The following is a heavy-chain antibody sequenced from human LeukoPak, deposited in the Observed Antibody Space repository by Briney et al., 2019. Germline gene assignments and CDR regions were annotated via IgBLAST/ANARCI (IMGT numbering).Heavy chain of an antibody. CDR2: VNWNGGST. D-gene: IGHD2-2*01. CDR1: GFKFDDKG. V-gene: IGHV3-20*04. J-gene: IGHJ6*02. Sequence: GGSLRLSCAASGFKFDDKGMSWVRQVPGKGLEWVSSVNWNGGSTSYADSVKGRFTVSRDNAKKFLYLQINSLRAEDTALYYCARVPSYCSSTSCYAGYYGMDVWGQGTTVTVSS. CDR3: ARVPSYCSSTSCYAGYYGMDV.